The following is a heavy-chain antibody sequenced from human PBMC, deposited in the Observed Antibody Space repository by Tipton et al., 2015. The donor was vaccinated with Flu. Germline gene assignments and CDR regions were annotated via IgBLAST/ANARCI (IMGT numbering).Heavy chain of an antibody. Sequence: SLTCTVSGGSISSGSYYWSWIRQPAGKGLEWIGRIYTSGSTNYNPSLKSRVTISVDTSKNQFSLKLSSVTAADTAVYYCARDVRGCTNGVCYPQWGQGTMVTVSS. J-gene: IGHJ3*01. CDR1: GGSISSGSYY. V-gene: IGHV4-61*02. D-gene: IGHD2-8*01. CDR2: IYTSGST. CDR3: ARDVRGCTNGVCYPQ.